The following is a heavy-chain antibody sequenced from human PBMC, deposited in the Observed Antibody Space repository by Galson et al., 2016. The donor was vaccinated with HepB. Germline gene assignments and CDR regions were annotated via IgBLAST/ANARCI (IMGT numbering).Heavy chain of an antibody. J-gene: IGHJ6*02. V-gene: IGHV4-34*12. Sequence: SETLSLTCAVYGGTSSGYFWSWVRRPPGKGLEWIGEIIHSGTTNYNPSLKSRVTISVDTSKNQFSLRLSSVTAADTAVYYCARARYQLLDDRQSHYYYGMDVWGQGTRVTVPS. D-gene: IGHD2-2*01. CDR2: IIHSGTT. CDR1: GGTSSGYF. CDR3: ARARYQLLDDRQSHYYYGMDV.